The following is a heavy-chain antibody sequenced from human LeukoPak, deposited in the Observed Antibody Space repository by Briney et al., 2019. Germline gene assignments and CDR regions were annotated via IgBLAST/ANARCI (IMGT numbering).Heavy chain of an antibody. CDR1: GFTFSSYG. D-gene: IGHD6-19*01. CDR3: AKGPPADDAVDQGNFDY. V-gene: IGHV3-33*06. Sequence: PGRSLRLSCAASGFTFSSYGMYWVRQAPGKGLEWVAVIWYDGSNKYYADSVKGRFTISRDNSKNTLYLQMNSLRVEDTAVYYCAKGPPADDAVDQGNFDYWGQGTLVTVS. J-gene: IGHJ4*02. CDR2: IWYDGSNK.